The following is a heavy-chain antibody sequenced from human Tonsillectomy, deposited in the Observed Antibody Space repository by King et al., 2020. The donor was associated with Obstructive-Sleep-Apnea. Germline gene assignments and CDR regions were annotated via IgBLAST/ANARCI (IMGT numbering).Heavy chain of an antibody. J-gene: IGHJ5*02. CDR1: GYIFTNFW. CDR3: ARIKHNWNDPWFDP. CDR2: IYPPDSDT. V-gene: IGHV5-51*01. D-gene: IGHD1-20*01. Sequence: QLVQSGAEVKKPGESLKISCKGSGYIFTNFWIGWVRQMPGKGLQWMGIIYPPDSDTRYSPSFQGHVTMSVDKSISTAYLQWSSLEASDTAIYYCARIKHNWNDPWFDPWGQGTLVTVSS.